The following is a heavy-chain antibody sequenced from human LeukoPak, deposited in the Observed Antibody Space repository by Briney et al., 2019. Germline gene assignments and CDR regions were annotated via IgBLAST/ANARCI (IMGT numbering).Heavy chain of an antibody. Sequence: SETLSLTCTVFGGSISSYYWSWIRQPAGKGLEWIGRIYTSGSTNYNPSLKSRVIMSVDTSKNQFSLKVTSVTAADAAVYYCARAWQWLPHDSWGQGTLVTVSS. CDR2: IYTSGST. D-gene: IGHD6-19*01. CDR3: ARAWQWLPHDS. CDR1: GGSISSYY. J-gene: IGHJ4*02. V-gene: IGHV4-4*07.